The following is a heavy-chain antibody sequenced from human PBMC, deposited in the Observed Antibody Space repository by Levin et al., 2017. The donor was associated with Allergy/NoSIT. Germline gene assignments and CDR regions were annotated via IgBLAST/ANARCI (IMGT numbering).Heavy chain of an antibody. CDR2: INQNGSQK. CDR3: ARDTTVGGEA. J-gene: IGHJ5*02. Sequence: GESLKISCAASGLTFSDYWMTWVRQPPGKGLEWVANINQNGSQKYHAESVKGRFTISRDNAKNSLFLQMNYLGTDDTAVYFCARDTTVGGEAWGQGTLVTVSS. V-gene: IGHV3-7*03. CDR1: GLTFSDYW. D-gene: IGHD1-26*01.